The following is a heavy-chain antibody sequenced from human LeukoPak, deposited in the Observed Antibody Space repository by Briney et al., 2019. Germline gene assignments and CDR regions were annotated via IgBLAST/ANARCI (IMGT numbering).Heavy chain of an antibody. CDR3: ARDSHGYCSGGSCYSGGWFDS. CDR2: IYYNGNT. CDR1: SASIRSSNYY. D-gene: IGHD2-15*01. Sequence: SETLSLTCTVSSASIRSSNYYWGWIRQPPGKGLEWIGSIYYNGNTYYNPSLKSRVTISVDRSKNQFSLKLSSVTAADTAVYYCARDSHGYCSGGSCYSGGWFDSWGQGTLVTVSS. J-gene: IGHJ5*01. V-gene: IGHV4-39*07.